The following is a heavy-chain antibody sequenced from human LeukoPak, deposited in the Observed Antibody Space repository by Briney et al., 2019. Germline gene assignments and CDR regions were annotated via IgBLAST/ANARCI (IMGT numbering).Heavy chain of an antibody. CDR1: GGSISSYY. D-gene: IGHD3-10*01. V-gene: IGHV4-4*07. CDR3: ARSDGYGLVDI. Sequence: PSETLSLTCTVSGGSISSYYWSWIRQPAGKGLEWIGRIYTSGSTNYNPSLKSRVTMSVDTPKNHFSLTLSSVTAADTAVYYCARSDGYGLVDIWGQGTIVTVSS. CDR2: IYTSGST. J-gene: IGHJ3*02.